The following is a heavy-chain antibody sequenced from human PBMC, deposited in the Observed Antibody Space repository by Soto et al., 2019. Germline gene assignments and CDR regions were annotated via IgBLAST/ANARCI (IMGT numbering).Heavy chain of an antibody. D-gene: IGHD5-12*01. CDR2: IYYSGST. CDR1: GGSISSGGYH. J-gene: IGHJ4*02. CDR3: ARPSRYSGYLFDY. V-gene: IGHV4-31*03. Sequence: SETLSLTCTVSGGSISSGGYHWSWIRQHPGKGLEWIGYIYYSGSTYYNPSLKSRVTISVDTSKNQFSLKLSSVTAADTAVYYCARPSRYSGYLFDYWGQGTLVTVSS.